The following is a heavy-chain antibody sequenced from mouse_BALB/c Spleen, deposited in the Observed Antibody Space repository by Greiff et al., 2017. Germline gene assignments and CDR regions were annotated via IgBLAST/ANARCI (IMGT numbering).Heavy chain of an antibody. CDR3: ARWGDVDDY. CDR1: GYAFTNYW. J-gene: IGHJ2*01. CDR2: IYPGSGNT. V-gene: IGHV1-63*01. Sequence: VQLQQSGAELVRPGTSVKISCKASGYAFTNYWLGWVKQRPGHGLEWIGDIYPGSGNTYYNEKFKGKATLTADKSSSTAYMQLSSLTSEDSAVYCCARWGDVDDYWGQGTTLTVSS. D-gene: IGHD3-3*01.